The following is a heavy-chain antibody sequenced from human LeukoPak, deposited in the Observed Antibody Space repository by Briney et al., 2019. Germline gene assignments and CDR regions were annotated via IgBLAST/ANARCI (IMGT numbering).Heavy chain of an antibody. Sequence: GGSLRLSCAASGFTFSSYSMSWVRQAPGKGLGWVSYISSSSSTIYYADSVKGRFTISRDNAKNSLYLQMNSLRDEDTAVYYCARDDPYCSGGSCLINFDYWGQGTLVTVSS. D-gene: IGHD2-15*01. CDR3: ARDDPYCSGGSCLINFDY. CDR2: ISSSSSTI. V-gene: IGHV3-48*02. CDR1: GFTFSSYS. J-gene: IGHJ4*02.